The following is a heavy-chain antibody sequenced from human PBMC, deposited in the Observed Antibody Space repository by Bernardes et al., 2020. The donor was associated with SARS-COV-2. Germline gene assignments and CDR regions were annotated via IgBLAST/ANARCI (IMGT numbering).Heavy chain of an antibody. J-gene: IGHJ4*02. CDR1: GYSFTAYV. D-gene: IGHD2-15*01. V-gene: IGHV1-18*01. CDR3: ARGLISDCSGGRCYPDYGDYFDC. CDR2: ISAYNGYT. Sequence: ASVKVSCKTSGYSFTAYVIIWVRQAPGQGLESMGWISAYNGYTNYAQKFQGRVTMTTDTSTSTAYMELRSLRSDDTAVYYCARGLISDCSGGRCYPDYGDYFDCWGQGTLLTVSS.